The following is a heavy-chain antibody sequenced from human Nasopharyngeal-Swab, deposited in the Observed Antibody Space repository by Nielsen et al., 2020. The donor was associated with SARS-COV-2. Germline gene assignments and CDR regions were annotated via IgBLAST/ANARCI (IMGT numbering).Heavy chain of an antibody. CDR2: INHNIGGT. Sequence: ASVKVSCKASGYTFLGYYMHWVRQVPGQGLEWMGRINHNIGGTNYAQKFQGRVTMTRDTSISTAYMELSRLRSDDTAVYYCARGGNNWNDYWGQGTLVTVSS. CDR3: ARGGNNWNDY. V-gene: IGHV1-2*06. CDR1: GYTFLGYY. D-gene: IGHD1-20*01. J-gene: IGHJ4*02.